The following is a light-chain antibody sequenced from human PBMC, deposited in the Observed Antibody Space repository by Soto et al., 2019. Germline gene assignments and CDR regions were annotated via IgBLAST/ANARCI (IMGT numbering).Light chain of an antibody. CDR1: QSVGRS. J-gene: IGKJ1*01. CDR3: QQFYKGWT. Sequence: DIQMTQSPSTLSASVGDRVTITCRASQSVGRSLAWYQQQPGKAPKLLIYGVSTLESGVPSRFSGFGCGTEFTLSISSLQPGDFGTYYCQQFYKGWTFGQGARV. V-gene: IGKV1-5*01. CDR2: GVS.